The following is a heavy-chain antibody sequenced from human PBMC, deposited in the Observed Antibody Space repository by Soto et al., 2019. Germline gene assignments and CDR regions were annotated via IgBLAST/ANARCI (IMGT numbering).Heavy chain of an antibody. CDR3: ASLHYYYYGMDV. V-gene: IGHV4-59*08. CDR1: GGSISSYY. CDR2: IYYSGST. J-gene: IGHJ6*02. Sequence: QVQLQESGPGLVKPSETLSLTCTVSGGSISSYYWSWIRQPPGKGLEWIGYIYYSGSTNYNPSLKSRVTISVDTSKNQFSLKLSSVTAADTAVYYCASLHYYYYGMDVWGQGTTVTVSS.